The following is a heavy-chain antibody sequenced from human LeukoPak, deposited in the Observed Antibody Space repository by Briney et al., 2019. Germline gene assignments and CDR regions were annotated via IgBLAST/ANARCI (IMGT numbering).Heavy chain of an antibody. CDR3: AKDYYDSSGYYADAFDI. J-gene: IGHJ3*02. V-gene: IGHV3-9*01. CDR1: GFTFDDYA. Sequence: PGRSLRLSCAASGFTFDDYAMHWVRQAPGKGLEWVSGISWNSGSIGYADSVKGRFTISRDNAKNSLYLQMNSLRAEDTALYYCAKDYYDSSGYYADAFDIWGQGTMVTVSS. CDR2: ISWNSGSI. D-gene: IGHD3-22*01.